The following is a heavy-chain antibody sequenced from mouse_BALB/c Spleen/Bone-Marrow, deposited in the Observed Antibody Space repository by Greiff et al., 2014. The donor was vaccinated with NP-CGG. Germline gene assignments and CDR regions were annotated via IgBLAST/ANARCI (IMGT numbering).Heavy chain of an antibody. CDR2: INPGSGGT. CDR1: GYAFTNYL. CDR3: AREGYYGLDY. D-gene: IGHD2-1*01. V-gene: IGHV1-54*03. Sequence: QVHVKQSGAKLVRPGTSVKVSCKASGYAFTNYLIEWFKQRPGQGLEWIGVINPGSGGTNFNEKFRGKATLTADKSSSTAYMQFNSLTSDDSAVYFCAREGYYGLDYWSQGTTLTVSS. J-gene: IGHJ2*01.